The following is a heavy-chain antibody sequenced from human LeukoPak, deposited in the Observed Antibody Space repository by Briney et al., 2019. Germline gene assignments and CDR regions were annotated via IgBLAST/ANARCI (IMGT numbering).Heavy chain of an antibody. CDR1: GLAVTNNY. V-gene: IGHV3-66*01. D-gene: IGHD3-22*01. CDR3: ARGTSSGYYRTEAFDL. J-gene: IGHJ3*01. CDR2: IYSGGRT. Sequence: GGSLRLSCAASGLAVTNNYMTWVRQAPGKGLAWVSVIYSGGRTSYAASVKGRFTISRDNAKNTVYIQVSGLKVDDTAVYYCARGTSSGYYRTEAFDLWGQGTMVTVSS.